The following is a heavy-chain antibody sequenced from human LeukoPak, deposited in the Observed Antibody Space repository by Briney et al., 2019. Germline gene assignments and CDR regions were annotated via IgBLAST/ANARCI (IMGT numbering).Heavy chain of an antibody. J-gene: IGHJ5*02. V-gene: IGHV4-59*01. Sequence: SETLSLTCTVSGGSFSGFYWSWIRQPPGKGLEWIGYIYYSGSTNYNPSLKSRVTISVDTSKNQFSLKLSSVTAADTAVYYCASAGGVVPAATNWFDPWGQGTLVTVSS. D-gene: IGHD2-2*01. CDR2: IYYSGST. CDR1: GGSFSGFY. CDR3: ASAGGVVPAATNWFDP.